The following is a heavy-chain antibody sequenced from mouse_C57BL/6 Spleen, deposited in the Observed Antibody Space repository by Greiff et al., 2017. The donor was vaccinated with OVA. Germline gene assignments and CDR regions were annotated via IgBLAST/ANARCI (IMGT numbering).Heavy chain of an antibody. CDR3: ARHTYYSNLYAMDY. CDR2: IWSDGST. V-gene: IGHV2-6-1*01. D-gene: IGHD2-5*01. Sequence: VKLVESGPGLVAPSQSLSITCTVSGFSLTSYGVHWVRQPPGKGLEWLVVIWSDGSTTYNSALKSRLSISKDNSKSQVFLKMNSLQTDDTAMYYCARHTYYSNLYAMDYWGQGTSVTVSS. J-gene: IGHJ4*01. CDR1: GFSLTSYG.